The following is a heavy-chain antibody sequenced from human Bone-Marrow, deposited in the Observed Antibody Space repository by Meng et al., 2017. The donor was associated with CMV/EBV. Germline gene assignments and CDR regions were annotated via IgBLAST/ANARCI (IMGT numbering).Heavy chain of an antibody. Sequence: ASVKVSCKASGYTFTSYYMHWVRQAPGQGLEWMGIISPSSGITNYAQKFQGRLTMTGDTSTSTVYMELSRLTSEDTAVYYCARGSESWNGYYPSYGIDFWGLGTTVTVSS. J-gene: IGHJ6*02. V-gene: IGHV1-46*01. CDR3: ARGSESWNGYYPSYGIDF. CDR1: GYTFTSYY. D-gene: IGHD3-3*01. CDR2: ISPSSGIT.